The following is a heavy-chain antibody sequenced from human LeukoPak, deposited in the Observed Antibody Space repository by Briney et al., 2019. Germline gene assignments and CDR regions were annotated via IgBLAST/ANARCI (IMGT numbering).Heavy chain of an antibody. Sequence: SETLSLTCTVSGGSTVSNYWSWIRQPPGKGLEWIGYIYYSGSTNYNPSLKSRVTMSVDTSKNQFSLKLKSVTAADTAVYYCARGGSGTASSDYWGQGTLVTVSS. CDR1: GGSTVSNY. V-gene: IGHV4-59*08. CDR3: ARGGSGTASSDY. CDR2: IYYSGST. D-gene: IGHD2-15*01. J-gene: IGHJ4*02.